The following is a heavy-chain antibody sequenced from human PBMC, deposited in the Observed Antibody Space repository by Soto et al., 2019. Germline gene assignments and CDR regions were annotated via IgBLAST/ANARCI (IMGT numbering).Heavy chain of an antibody. Sequence: QVQLQESGPGLVKPSETLSLTCTVSGGSVSSGSYYWSWIRQPPGKGLEWIGYIYYSGSTNYNPSLKSRVTRSVDTSKNQFSLTLSSVTAADTAVYYCARESSGGFEYYFDYWGQGTLVTVSS. V-gene: IGHV4-61*01. CDR1: GGSVSSGSYY. D-gene: IGHD6-19*01. CDR3: ARESSGGFEYYFDY. J-gene: IGHJ4*02. CDR2: IYYSGST.